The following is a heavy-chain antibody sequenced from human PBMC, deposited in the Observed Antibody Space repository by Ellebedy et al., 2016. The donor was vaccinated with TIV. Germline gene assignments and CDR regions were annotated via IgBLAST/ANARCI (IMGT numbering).Heavy chain of an antibody. V-gene: IGHV3-48*01. CDR2: ISSSSSSI. CDR3: ARASGSHYYDSSGYSN. CDR1: GFTFSNYN. Sequence: GESLKISCVASGFTFSNYNMNWVRQSPGKGLEWVSSISSSSSSIYYADSVKGRFTISRDNAKNSLSLQMNSLRAEDTALYYCARASGSHYYDSSGYSNWGQGTLVTVSS. D-gene: IGHD3-22*01. J-gene: IGHJ4*02.